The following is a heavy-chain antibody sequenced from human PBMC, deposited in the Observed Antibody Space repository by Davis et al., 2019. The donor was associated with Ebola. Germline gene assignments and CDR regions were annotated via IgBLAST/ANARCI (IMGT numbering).Heavy chain of an antibody. V-gene: IGHV5-51*01. CDR3: ARHPDYGDSGDAFDI. CDR2: IYPGDSDT. D-gene: IGHD4-17*01. Sequence: GESLKISCKGSGYSFTSYWIGWLRQMPGKGLEWMGIIYPGDSDTRYSPSFQGQVTISADKSISTAYLQWSSLKASDTAMYYCARHPDYGDSGDAFDIWGQGTMVTVSS. J-gene: IGHJ3*02. CDR1: GYSFTSYW.